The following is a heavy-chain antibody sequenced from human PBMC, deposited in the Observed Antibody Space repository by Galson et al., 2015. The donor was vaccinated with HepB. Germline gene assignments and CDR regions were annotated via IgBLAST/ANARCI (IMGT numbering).Heavy chain of an antibody. CDR3: ARDLYCSSTSCPRGRRTFYYYGMDV. CDR1: GFTFSSYA. V-gene: IGHV3-30*04. Sequence: SLRLSCAASGFTFSSYAMHWVRQAPGKGLEWVAVISYDGSNKYYADSVKGRFTISRDNSKNTLYLQMNSLRAEDTAVYYCARDLYCSSTSCPRGRRTFYYYGMDVWGQGTTVTVSS. D-gene: IGHD2-2*01. CDR2: ISYDGSNK. J-gene: IGHJ6*02.